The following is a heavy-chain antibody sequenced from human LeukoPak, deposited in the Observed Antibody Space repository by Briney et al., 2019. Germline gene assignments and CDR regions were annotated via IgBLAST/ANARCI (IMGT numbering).Heavy chain of an antibody. CDR3: AREGIGVGFRGSGAFDI. CDR2: INHSGST. CDR1: GGSFSGYY. D-gene: IGHD2-15*01. J-gene: IGHJ3*02. V-gene: IGHV4-34*01. Sequence: SETLSLTCAVYGGSFSGYYWSWIRQPPGKGLEWIGEINHSGSTNYNPSLKSRVTISVDTSKNQFSLKLSSVTAADTAVYYCAREGIGVGFRGSGAFDIWGQGTMVTVSS.